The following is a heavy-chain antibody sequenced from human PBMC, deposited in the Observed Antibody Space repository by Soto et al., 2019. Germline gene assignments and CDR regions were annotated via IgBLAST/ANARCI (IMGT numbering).Heavy chain of an antibody. D-gene: IGHD5-12*01. CDR3: AKDNPATTLDY. CDR1: GFSLSTYW. J-gene: IGHJ4*02. Sequence: EVQLLESGGGLVQPGGSLRLSCAASGFSLSTYWMHWVRQAPGKGLEWVSGISWNSGSIGYADSVKGRFTISRDNAKNSLYLQMNSLRAEDTALYYCAKDNPATTLDYWGQGTLVTVSS. CDR2: ISWNSGSI. V-gene: IGHV3-9*01.